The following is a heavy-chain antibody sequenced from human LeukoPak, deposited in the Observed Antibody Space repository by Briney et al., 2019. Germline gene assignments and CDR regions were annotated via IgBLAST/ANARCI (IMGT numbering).Heavy chain of an antibody. CDR1: GFTFNNYA. V-gene: IGHV3-23*01. CDR2: ISGSGGRI. D-gene: IGHD2-15*01. CDR3: AKRWQLDG. Sequence: GGSLRLSCAVSGFTFNNYAMTWVRQAPGKGLEWVSTISGSGGRIYYVDSVKGRFTISRDNSKNTLYLQMNSLRAEDTAVYYCAKRWQLDGWGQGTLVTVSS. J-gene: IGHJ4*02.